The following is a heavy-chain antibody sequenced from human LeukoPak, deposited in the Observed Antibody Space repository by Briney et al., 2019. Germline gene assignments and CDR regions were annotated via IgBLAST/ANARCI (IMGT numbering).Heavy chain of an antibody. D-gene: IGHD3-22*01. CDR2: IIPIFGTA. Sequence: SVKVSCKASGGTFSSYAISWVRQAPGQGLEWMGGIIPIFGTANYAQKFQGRVTITTDESTSTAYMELSSLRSEDTAVYYCAREGEAYYYDSRGYYNYWGQGTLVTVSS. J-gene: IGHJ4*02. V-gene: IGHV1-69*05. CDR1: GGTFSSYA. CDR3: AREGEAYYYDSRGYYNY.